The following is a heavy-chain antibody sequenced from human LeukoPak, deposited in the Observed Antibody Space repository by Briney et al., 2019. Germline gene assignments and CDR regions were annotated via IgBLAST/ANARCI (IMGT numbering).Heavy chain of an antibody. CDR1: GFTFSSYG. V-gene: IGHV3-30*02. Sequence: GGSLRLSCAASGFTFSSYGLHWVRQAPGKGLEWVAFIRYDGSNEYYADSVRGRFTISRDNSKNTRYLQMNSLRADVTAVYYCVSAYGGLLDYWGQGTLVTVSS. D-gene: IGHD3-16*01. CDR2: IRYDGSNE. J-gene: IGHJ4*02. CDR3: VSAYGGLLDY.